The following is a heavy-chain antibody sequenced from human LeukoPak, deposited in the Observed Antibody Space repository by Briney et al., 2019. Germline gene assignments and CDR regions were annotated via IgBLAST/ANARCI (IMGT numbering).Heavy chain of an antibody. D-gene: IGHD3-16*02. CDR3: ARDSTTFGGVIVKFDY. V-gene: IGHV3-48*01. Sequence: GGSLRLSCAASGFTFSSYSMNWVRQAPGKGLEWVSYISSSSSTIYYADSVKGRFTISRDNAKNSLYLQMNSLRAEDTAVYYSARDSTTFGGVIVKFDYWGQGTLVTVSS. CDR1: GFTFSSYS. J-gene: IGHJ4*02. CDR2: ISSSSSTI.